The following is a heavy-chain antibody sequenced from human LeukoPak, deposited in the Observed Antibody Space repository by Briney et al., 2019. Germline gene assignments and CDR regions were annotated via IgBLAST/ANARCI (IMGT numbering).Heavy chain of an antibody. CDR1: GFTFNSYG. CDR3: ARDYCRTTSCLES. D-gene: IGHD2-2*01. CDR2: IWPDGSNK. V-gene: IGHV3-33*01. J-gene: IGHJ4*02. Sequence: GGSLRLSCAASGFTFNSYGMFWVRQAPGKGLEWVAFIWPDGSNKLYGDSVKGRFTISGDNSKNTVYLQMNSLRAEDTAVYYCARDYCRTTSCLESWGQGTLVTVSS.